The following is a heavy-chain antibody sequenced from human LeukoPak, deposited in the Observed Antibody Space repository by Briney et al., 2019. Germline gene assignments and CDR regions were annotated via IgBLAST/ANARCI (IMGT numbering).Heavy chain of an antibody. CDR2: IYSGGST. CDR3: ASGSPGDY. V-gene: IGHV3-66*01. D-gene: IGHD3-10*01. CDR1: GFTVSSNY. Sequence: AGGSLRLSCAASGFTVSSNYMSWVRQAPGEGLEWVSVIYSGGSTYYADSVKGRFTISRDNSKNTLYLQMNSLRAEDTTVYYCASGSPGDYWGQGTLVTVSS. J-gene: IGHJ4*02.